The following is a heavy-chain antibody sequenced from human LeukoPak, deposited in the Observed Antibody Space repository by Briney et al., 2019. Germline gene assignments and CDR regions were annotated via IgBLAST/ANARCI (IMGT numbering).Heavy chain of an antibody. Sequence: PSETLSLTCAVYGGSFSGYYWSWIRQPPGKGLEWIGEINHSGSTNYNPSLKSRVTISVDTSKNQFSLKLSSVTAADTAVYYCARQPTYYYGSGSYFGYWGQGTLVTVSS. CDR1: GGSFSGYY. CDR3: ARQPTYYYGSGSYFGY. D-gene: IGHD3-10*01. V-gene: IGHV4-34*01. CDR2: INHSGST. J-gene: IGHJ4*02.